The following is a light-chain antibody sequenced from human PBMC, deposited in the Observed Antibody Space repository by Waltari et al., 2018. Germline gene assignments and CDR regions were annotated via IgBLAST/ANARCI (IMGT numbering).Light chain of an antibody. Sequence: QSALTQSASVSGSPGQSITIPCTGTSRDVGNYNYVSWSQQHPGKAPRLMIYDVSYRPSGVSDRFSGSKSANTATLTISGLQAEDEADYYCSSYTSRNTFLFGGGTKLTVL. CDR3: SSYTSRNTFL. CDR1: SRDVGNYNY. V-gene: IGLV2-14*03. J-gene: IGLJ2*01. CDR2: DVS.